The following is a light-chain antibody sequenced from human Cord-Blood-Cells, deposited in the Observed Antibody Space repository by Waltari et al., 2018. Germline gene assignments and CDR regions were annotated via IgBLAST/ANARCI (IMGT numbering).Light chain of an antibody. V-gene: IGKV1-39*01. CDR1: QSISSY. J-gene: IGKJ1*01. CDR3: QRSYSTTWT. CDR2: AAS. Sequence: DIQMTQSPSSLSASVGDRVTLTCRASQSISSYLNWYQQKPGKAPKLLIYAASSLQSGVPSRFSGSRSGTYFTLTISSLQPEDFATDGCQRSYSTTWTFGQGTKVEVK.